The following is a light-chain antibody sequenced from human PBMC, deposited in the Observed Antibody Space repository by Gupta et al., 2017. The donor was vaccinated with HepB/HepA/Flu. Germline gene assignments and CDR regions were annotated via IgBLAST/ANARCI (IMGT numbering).Light chain of an antibody. V-gene: IGLV1-40*01. CDR3: QSYDSSLSDVI. CDR1: SSNIGATYK. Sequence: QSVPTQPPSVSGAPGQRVTISCPGSSSNIGATYKVHWYQHLPGTGPKLLIYGNNIRPSGVPGRFSGSKSGTSASLAIAGLQAEDEANYYCQSYDSSLSDVIFGGGTKLTVL. J-gene: IGLJ2*01. CDR2: GNN.